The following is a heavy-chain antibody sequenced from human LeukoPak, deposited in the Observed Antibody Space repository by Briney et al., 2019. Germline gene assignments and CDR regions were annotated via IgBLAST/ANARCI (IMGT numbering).Heavy chain of an antibody. CDR3: AKSGVTMVRGAKTEYFQH. J-gene: IGHJ1*01. CDR2: ISGSGGST. D-gene: IGHD3-10*01. CDR1: GFTFSSYA. V-gene: IGHV3-23*01. Sequence: GGSLRLSCAASGFTFSSYAMSWVRQAPGKGLEWVSAISGSGGSTYYADSVKGRFTISRDNSKNTLYLQMNSLRAEDTAVYYCAKSGVTMVRGAKTEYFQHWGQGTLVTVSS.